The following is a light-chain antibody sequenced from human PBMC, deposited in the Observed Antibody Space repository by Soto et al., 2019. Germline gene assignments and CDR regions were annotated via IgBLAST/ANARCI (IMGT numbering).Light chain of an antibody. CDR2: KAS. V-gene: IGKV1-5*03. J-gene: IGKJ1*01. CDR3: QQYNSYSQT. Sequence: IQMTHSPSTLSASVGDRVAITCRASQSISSWLAWYQQKPGKAPKLLIYKASSLESGVPSRFSGSGSGTEFTLTISSLQPDDFATYYCQQYNSYSQTFGQGTKVDNK. CDR1: QSISSW.